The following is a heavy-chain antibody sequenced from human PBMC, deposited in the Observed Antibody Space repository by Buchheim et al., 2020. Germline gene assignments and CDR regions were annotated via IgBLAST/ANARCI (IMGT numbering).Heavy chain of an antibody. D-gene: IGHD2-21*02. CDR3: AKVVGTDLHPFDY. V-gene: IGHV3-23*04. CDR2: IRVRDGNT. J-gene: IGHJ4*02. Sequence: EIQLVESGGGLVQPGGSLRLSCVASGFTFTNYAMGWVRQAPGKGLEWVSTIRVRDGNTHYADSVRGRFTIATDSSKTMLFLHMNSLRTEDTAVYYCAKVVGTDLHPFDYWGQGAL. CDR1: GFTFTNYA.